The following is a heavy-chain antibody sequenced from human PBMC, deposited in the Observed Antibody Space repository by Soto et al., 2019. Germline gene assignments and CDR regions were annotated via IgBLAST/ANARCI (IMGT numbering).Heavy chain of an antibody. CDR1: GFTFSDYY. CDR3: ARDADRGVIINQDDAFDI. D-gene: IGHD3-10*01. CDR2: ISSSSSYT. Sequence: GGSLRLSCAASGFTFSDYYMSWIRQAPGKGLEWVSYISSSSSYTNYADSVKGRFTISRDNAKNSLYLQMNSLRAEDTAVYYCARDADRGVIINQDDAFDIWGQGTMVTVSS. V-gene: IGHV3-11*06. J-gene: IGHJ3*02.